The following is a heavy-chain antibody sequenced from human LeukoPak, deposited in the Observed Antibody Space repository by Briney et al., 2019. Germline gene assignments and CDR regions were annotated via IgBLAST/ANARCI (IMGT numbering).Heavy chain of an antibody. CDR3: ARDIRFYCSGGSCYSADAFDI. V-gene: IGHV4-59*01. CDR2: IYYSGST. CDR1: GGSISSYY. D-gene: IGHD2-15*01. J-gene: IGHJ3*02. Sequence: SETLSLTCTVSGGSISSYYWSWIRQPPGKGLEWIGYIYYSGSTNYNPSLKSRVTISVDTSKNQFSLKLSSVTAADTAVYYCARDIRFYCSGGSCYSADAFDIWGQGTMVTVSS.